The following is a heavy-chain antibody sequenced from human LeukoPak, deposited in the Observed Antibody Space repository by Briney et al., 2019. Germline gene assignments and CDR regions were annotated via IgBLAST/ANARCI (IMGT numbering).Heavy chain of an antibody. Sequence: SETLSLTCTVSGGSISSYYWSWLRQPPGKGLEWIGYIYYSGSTNYNPSLKSRVTISVDTSKNQFSLKLSSVTAADTAVYYCAGSSGSSLYYYYYGMDVWGQGTTVTVSS. CDR2: IYYSGST. J-gene: IGHJ6*02. CDR1: GGSISSYY. CDR3: AGSSGSSLYYYYYGMDV. D-gene: IGHD1-26*01. V-gene: IGHV4-59*01.